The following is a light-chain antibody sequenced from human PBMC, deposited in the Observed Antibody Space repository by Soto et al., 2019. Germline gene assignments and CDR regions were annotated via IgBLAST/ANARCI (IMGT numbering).Light chain of an antibody. Sequence: EIVMTQSPATLSESPGERATLSCRASQSVRDNLAWYQQKPGQAPRLLIYGASTRATGIPARFSGSGSGTEFTLTISSLQSEDFAVYYCQHYHNWPPWMFGQGTKVEVK. CDR3: QHYHNWPPWM. J-gene: IGKJ1*01. CDR1: QSVRDN. CDR2: GAS. V-gene: IGKV3-15*01.